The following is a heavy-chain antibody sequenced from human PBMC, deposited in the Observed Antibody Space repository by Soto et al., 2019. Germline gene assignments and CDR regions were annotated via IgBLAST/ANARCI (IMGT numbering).Heavy chain of an antibody. V-gene: IGHV4-59*08. D-gene: IGHD6-13*01. CDR3: ARAKAPLYSSRWYGFDP. Sequence: PSGTLSLTCTLSGGSMSSYYWSWIRQPPGKGLEWIGYIYYSGSTNYNPSLKSRVTISVDTSKNQFSLKLSSVTAADTAVYYCARAKAPLYSSRWYGFDPWGQGILVTVSP. CDR2: IYYSGST. J-gene: IGHJ5*02. CDR1: GGSMSSYY.